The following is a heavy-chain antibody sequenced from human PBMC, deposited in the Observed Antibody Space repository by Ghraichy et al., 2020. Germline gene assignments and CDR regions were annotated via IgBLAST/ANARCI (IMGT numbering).Heavy chain of an antibody. CDR2: IYYSGST. J-gene: IGHJ5*02. V-gene: IGHV4-59*01. CDR3: ARGTYCSGGSCYSVPWFDP. D-gene: IGHD2-15*01. Sequence: ESLNISCTVSGGSISSYYWSWIRQPPGKGLEWIGYIYYSGSTNYNPSLKSRVTISVDTSKNQFSLKLSSVTAADTAVYYCARGTYCSGGSCYSVPWFDPWGQGTLVTVSS. CDR1: GGSISSYY.